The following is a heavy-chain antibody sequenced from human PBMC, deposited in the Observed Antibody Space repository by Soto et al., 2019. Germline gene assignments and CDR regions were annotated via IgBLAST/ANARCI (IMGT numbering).Heavy chain of an antibody. Sequence: SETLSLTCTVSGGSISSGGYYWSWIRQHPGKGLEWIGYIYYSGSTYYNPSLKSRVTISVDTSKNQFSLKLSSVTAADTAVYYCARDRRYYYDSSGHYRHDFFDYWGQGTLVTVSS. CDR1: GGSISSGGYY. CDR3: ARDRRYYYDSSGHYRHDFFDY. J-gene: IGHJ4*02. V-gene: IGHV4-31*03. CDR2: IYYSGST. D-gene: IGHD3-22*01.